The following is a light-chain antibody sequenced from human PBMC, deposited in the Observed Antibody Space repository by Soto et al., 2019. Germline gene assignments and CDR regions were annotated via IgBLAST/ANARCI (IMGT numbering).Light chain of an antibody. CDR1: QSISSY. CDR2: AAS. J-gene: IGKJ5*01. Sequence: DIQMTPSPTSLSASVGDRVTITCRASQSISSYLNWYQQKPGKAPKLLIYAASSLQSGVSSRFSGSGSGTDFTLTISSLQPEDFATYYCQQSYSTPQITFGQGTRL. V-gene: IGKV1-39*01. CDR3: QQSYSTPQIT.